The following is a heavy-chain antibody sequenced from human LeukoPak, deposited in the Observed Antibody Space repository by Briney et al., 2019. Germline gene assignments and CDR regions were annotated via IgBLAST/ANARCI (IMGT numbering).Heavy chain of an antibody. J-gene: IGHJ4*02. D-gene: IGHD6-25*01. Sequence: ASVKVSCKASGYSFTGYYMHWVRQAPGQGLEWMGWIHPSSGGTKYAQKFQGRVTMTRDTSISTAYMELSSLRSDDTAVYYCAVSVQAASIPAFDYWGQGALVTVSS. CDR2: IHPSSGGT. CDR1: GYSFTGYY. V-gene: IGHV1-2*02. CDR3: AVSVQAASIPAFDY.